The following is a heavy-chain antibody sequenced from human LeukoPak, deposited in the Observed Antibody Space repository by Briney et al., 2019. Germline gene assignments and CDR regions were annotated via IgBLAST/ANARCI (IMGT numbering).Heavy chain of an antibody. CDR1: GGSISSYY. CDR2: IYYSGST. Sequence: KPSETLSFTCTVSGGSISSYYWSWIRQPPGKGLEWIGYIYYSGSTNYNPSLKSRVTISVDTSKNQFSLKLSSVTAADTAVYYCARDRYYYGSGSYSTDWYFDLWGRGTLVTVSS. V-gene: IGHV4-59*01. D-gene: IGHD3-10*01. J-gene: IGHJ2*01. CDR3: ARDRYYYGSGSYSTDWYFDL.